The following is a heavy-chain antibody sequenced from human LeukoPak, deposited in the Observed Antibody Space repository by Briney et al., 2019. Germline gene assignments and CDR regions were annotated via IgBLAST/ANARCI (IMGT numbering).Heavy chain of an antibody. J-gene: IGHJ4*02. Sequence: GGSLRLSCAASGFTFSSYWMHWVRQAPGKGLVWVSRINSDGSSTSYADSVKGRFTISRDNAKNTLYLQMNSLGAEDTAVYYCAREVDGSGSPDYWAREPWSPSPQ. CDR2: INSDGSST. CDR1: GFTFSSYW. CDR3: AREVDGSGSPDY. D-gene: IGHD3-10*01. V-gene: IGHV3-74*01.